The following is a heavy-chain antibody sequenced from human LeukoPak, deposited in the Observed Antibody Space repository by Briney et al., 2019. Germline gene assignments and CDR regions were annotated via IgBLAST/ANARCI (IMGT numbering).Heavy chain of an antibody. Sequence: PSETLSLTCTVSGGSISSYYWSWIRQPAGKGLEWIGRIYTSGSTNYNPSLKSRVTISVDTSKNQFSLKLSSVTAADTAVYYRARALQENYYDSSGYKSSRPLAFDYWGQGTLVTVSS. CDR2: IYTSGST. J-gene: IGHJ4*02. CDR3: ARALQENYYDSSGYKSSRPLAFDY. D-gene: IGHD3-22*01. CDR1: GGSISSYY. V-gene: IGHV4-4*07.